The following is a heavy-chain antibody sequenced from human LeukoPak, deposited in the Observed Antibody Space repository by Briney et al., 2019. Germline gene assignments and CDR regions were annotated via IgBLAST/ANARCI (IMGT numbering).Heavy chain of an antibody. CDR1: GGSISSSSYY. Sequence: SETLSLTCTVSGGSISSSSYYWGWIRRPPGKGLEWIGSIYYSGSTYYYPSLKSRVTISVDTSKNQFSLKLSSVTAADTAVYYCARPNGEWELTEWFDPWGQGTLVTVSS. CDR3: ARPNGEWELTEWFDP. V-gene: IGHV4-39*07. J-gene: IGHJ5*02. D-gene: IGHD1-26*01. CDR2: IYYSGST.